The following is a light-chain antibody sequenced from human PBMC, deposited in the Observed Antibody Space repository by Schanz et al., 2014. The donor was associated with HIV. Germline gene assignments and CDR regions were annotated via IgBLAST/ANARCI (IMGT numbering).Light chain of an antibody. CDR3: QQYGGSPT. Sequence: EIVLTQSPTTLSLSPGERATLSCGASQYVSGNYLAWYQQKPGLAPSLVICDASTRAPGIPDRFSGSGSGTDFTLTISRLEPEDSAVYYCQQYGGSPTFGQGTRVEIK. V-gene: IGKV3D-20*01. J-gene: IGKJ1*01. CDR2: DAS. CDR1: QYVSGNY.